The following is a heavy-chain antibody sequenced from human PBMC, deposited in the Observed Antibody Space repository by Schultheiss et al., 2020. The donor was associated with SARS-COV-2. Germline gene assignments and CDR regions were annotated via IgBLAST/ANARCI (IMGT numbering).Heavy chain of an antibody. J-gene: IGHJ4*02. CDR1: GFTFSSYA. V-gene: IGHV3-23*01. CDR3: AREGADRTRSFDY. Sequence: GESLKISCAASGFTFSSYAMSWVRQAPGKGLEWVSAISGSGGSTYYADSVKGRFTISRDNSKNTLYLQMNSLRAEDTAVYYCAREGADRTRSFDYWGQGTLVTVSS. CDR2: ISGSGGST.